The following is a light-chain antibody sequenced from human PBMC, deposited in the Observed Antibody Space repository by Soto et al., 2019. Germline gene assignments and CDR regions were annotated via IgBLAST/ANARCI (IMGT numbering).Light chain of an antibody. CDR3: QQDYNLPLT. J-gene: IGKJ4*01. CDR1: QSVSSSY. V-gene: IGKV3D-7*01. CDR2: GAS. Sequence: EIVMTQSPATLSLSPGERATLSCRASQSVSSSYLSWYQQKPGQAPRLLIYGASTRATGIPARFSGSGSGIDFTLTISSLQPEDFAVYYCQQDYNLPLTFGGGTKVEIK.